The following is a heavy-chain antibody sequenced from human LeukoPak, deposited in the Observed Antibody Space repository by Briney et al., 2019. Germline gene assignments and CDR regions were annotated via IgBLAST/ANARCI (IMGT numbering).Heavy chain of an antibody. D-gene: IGHD3-16*01. CDR3: AIAAMIHYYYYYGMDV. J-gene: IGHJ6*02. CDR1: GYTFTSYD. V-gene: IGHV1-8*01. CDR2: MNPNSGNT. Sequence: AASVTVSCKASGYTFTSYDINWVRQAPGQGLEWMGWMNPNSGNTGYAQKFQGRVTMTRNTSISTAYMELSSLRSEDTAVYYCAIAAMIHYYYYYGMDVWGQGTTVTVSS.